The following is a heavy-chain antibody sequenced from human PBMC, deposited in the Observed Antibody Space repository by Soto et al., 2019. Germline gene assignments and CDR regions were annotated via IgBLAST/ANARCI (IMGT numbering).Heavy chain of an antibody. J-gene: IGHJ4*02. V-gene: IGHV4-59*01. CDR3: ARGSTNWASYFDY. Sequence: PSETLSLTCTGSGGSISNYYWSWIRRPPGDKLEWIGYIYYSGSTNYNPSLSRRVTMSLDTSKNHFSLNLRSVTAADTAVYYCARGSTNWASYFDYWGQGTLVTVSS. D-gene: IGHD7-27*01. CDR2: IYYSGST. CDR1: GGSISNYY.